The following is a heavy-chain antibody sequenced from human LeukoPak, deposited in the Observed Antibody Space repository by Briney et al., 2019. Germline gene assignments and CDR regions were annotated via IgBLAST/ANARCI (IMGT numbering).Heavy chain of an antibody. CDR1: GGSISSYY. D-gene: IGHD3-10*01. V-gene: IGHV4-59*08. J-gene: IGHJ4*02. CDR3: ARLRDLHFDY. Sequence: KASETLSLTCTVSGGSISSYYWSWIRQPPGKGLEWIGYIYYTGSTNYNPSLKSRVTISIDTSKNQFSLKLSSVTAADTAVYYCARLRDLHFDYWGQGTLVTVSS. CDR2: IYYTGST.